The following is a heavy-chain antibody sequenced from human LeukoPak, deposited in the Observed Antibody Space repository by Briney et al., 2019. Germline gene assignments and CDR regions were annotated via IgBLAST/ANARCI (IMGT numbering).Heavy chain of an antibody. CDR3: ARLYSSSPPKFSFDY. Sequence: SETLSLTCTVSGASIKNYYWSWIRQPPGKGLEWIGYIYYSGSTNYNPSLKSRVTISVDTSKNQFSLKLSSVTAADTAVYYCARLYSSSPPKFSFDYWGQGTLVTVSS. CDR1: GASIKNYY. J-gene: IGHJ4*02. D-gene: IGHD6-6*01. V-gene: IGHV4-59*01. CDR2: IYYSGST.